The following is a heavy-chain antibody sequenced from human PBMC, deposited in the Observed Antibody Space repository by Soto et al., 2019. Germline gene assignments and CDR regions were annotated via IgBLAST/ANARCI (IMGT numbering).Heavy chain of an antibody. Sequence: GGSLRLSCAAPGFTFSSYAMSWVRQAPGKGLEWVSAISGSGGSTYYADSVKGRFTISRDNSKNTLYLQMNSLRAEDTAVYYCARCPNYCSSTSCYTGAYYYYMDVWGKGTTVTVSS. J-gene: IGHJ6*03. CDR2: ISGSGGST. V-gene: IGHV3-23*01. CDR3: ARCPNYCSSTSCYTGAYYYYMDV. CDR1: GFTFSSYA. D-gene: IGHD2-2*02.